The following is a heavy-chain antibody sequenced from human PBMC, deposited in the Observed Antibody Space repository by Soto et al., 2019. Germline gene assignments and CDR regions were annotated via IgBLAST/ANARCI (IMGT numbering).Heavy chain of an antibody. D-gene: IGHD5-18*01. Sequence: PSETLSLTCAVYGGSFSGYYWSWIRQPPGKGLEWIGEINHSGSTNYNPSLKSRVTISVDTSKNQFSLKLSSVTAADTAVYYCAAHGYSYGNYFDYWGQGTLVTVSS. CDR1: GGSFSGYY. J-gene: IGHJ4*02. CDR3: AAHGYSYGNYFDY. CDR2: INHSGST. V-gene: IGHV4-34*01.